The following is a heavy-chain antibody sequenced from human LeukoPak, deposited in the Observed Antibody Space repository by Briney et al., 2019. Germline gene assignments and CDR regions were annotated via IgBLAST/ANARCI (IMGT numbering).Heavy chain of an antibody. CDR3: ARVVDFWSGYYQYWFDP. Sequence: SVKVSCKASGGTFSNYAISWVREAPGQGLEWMGRIIPIFGTANYAQKFQGRVTITTDESTSTAYMELSSLRSEDTAVYYCARVVDFWSGYYQYWFDPWGQGTLVTVSS. D-gene: IGHD3-3*01. J-gene: IGHJ5*02. CDR1: GGTFSNYA. V-gene: IGHV1-69*05. CDR2: IIPIFGTA.